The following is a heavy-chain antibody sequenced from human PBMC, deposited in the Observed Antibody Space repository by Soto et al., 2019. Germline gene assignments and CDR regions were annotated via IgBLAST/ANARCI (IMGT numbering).Heavy chain of an antibody. Sequence: GESLKISCKGSGYSFTSYWIGWVRQMPGKGLEWMGIIYPGDSDTRYSPSFQGQVTISADKSISTAYLQWSSLKASDTAMYYCARRGYGWNPSDYYGKDVWGQGTTVTVSS. D-gene: IGHD1-20*01. CDR3: ARRGYGWNPSDYYGKDV. CDR2: IYPGDSDT. CDR1: GYSFTSYW. J-gene: IGHJ6*01. V-gene: IGHV5-51*01.